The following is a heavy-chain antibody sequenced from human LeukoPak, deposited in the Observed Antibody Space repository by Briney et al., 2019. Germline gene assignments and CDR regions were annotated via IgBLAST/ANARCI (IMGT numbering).Heavy chain of an antibody. Sequence: SETLSLTCTVSGGSISSYYWSWIRQPPGKGLEWIGYTYYSGSTNYNPSLKSRVTISVDTSKNQFSLKLSSVTAADTAVYYCAREETRSWFDPWGQGTLVTVSS. D-gene: IGHD4-11*01. CDR1: GGSISSYY. CDR3: AREETRSWFDP. J-gene: IGHJ5*02. V-gene: IGHV4-59*01. CDR2: TYYSGST.